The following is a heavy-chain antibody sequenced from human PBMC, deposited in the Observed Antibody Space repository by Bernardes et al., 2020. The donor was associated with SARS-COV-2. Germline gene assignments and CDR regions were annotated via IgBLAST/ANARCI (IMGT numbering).Heavy chain of an antibody. D-gene: IGHD2-2*02. J-gene: IGHJ6*02. Sequence: GGSLRLSCAASGFTFSSYGMHWVRQAPGKGLEWVAVISYDGSNKYYADSVKGRFTISRDNSKNTLYLQMNSLRAEDTAVYYCAKDLFRNSATRDIVVVPAAIGGYYYYGMDVWGQGTTVTVSS. CDR2: ISYDGSNK. CDR3: AKDLFRNSATRDIVVVPAAIGGYYYYGMDV. CDR1: GFTFSSYG. V-gene: IGHV3-30*18.